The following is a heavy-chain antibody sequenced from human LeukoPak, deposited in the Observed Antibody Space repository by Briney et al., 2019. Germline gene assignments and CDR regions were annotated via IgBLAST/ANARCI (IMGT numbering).Heavy chain of an antibody. Sequence: SETLSLTCTVSGVSVTSYYWSWLWQPAGKGLEWIGRIYTSGSTSYNPSLRSRLTMSVDTSKNQFSLNLSSVTAADTAVYYCARFTKDSSSSSGYYFDYWGQGTLVTVSS. CDR3: ARFTKDSSSSSGYYFDY. D-gene: IGHD6-13*01. V-gene: IGHV4-4*07. CDR1: GVSVTSYY. J-gene: IGHJ4*02. CDR2: IYTSGST.